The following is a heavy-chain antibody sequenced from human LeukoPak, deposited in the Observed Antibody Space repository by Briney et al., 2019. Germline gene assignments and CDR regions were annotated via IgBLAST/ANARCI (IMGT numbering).Heavy chain of an antibody. CDR2: IRISSSTI. D-gene: IGHD5-12*01. CDR3: ARDGVRAVATMANFDY. Sequence: SGGSLRLSCAASGFTLSSYSMKWVRQAPGKGLEWVSYIRISSSTIYYADSVKGRFTISRDNAKNSLYLQMNSLRAEDTAVYYCARDGVRAVATMANFDYWGQGTLVTVSS. J-gene: IGHJ4*02. CDR1: GFTLSSYS. V-gene: IGHV3-48*01.